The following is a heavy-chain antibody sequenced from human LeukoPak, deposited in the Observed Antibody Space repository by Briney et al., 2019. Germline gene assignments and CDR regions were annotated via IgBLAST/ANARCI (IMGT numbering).Heavy chain of an antibody. Sequence: GGSLRLSCAASGFTFSSYSMNWARQAPGKGLEWVSSISSSSSYIYYADSVKGRFTISRDNAKNSLYLQMNSLRAEDTAVYYCARSSLVRYFDWLSKSDFDYWGQGTLVTVSS. CDR1: GFTFSSYS. CDR2: ISSSSSYI. J-gene: IGHJ4*02. CDR3: ARSSLVRYFDWLSKSDFDY. V-gene: IGHV3-21*01. D-gene: IGHD3-9*01.